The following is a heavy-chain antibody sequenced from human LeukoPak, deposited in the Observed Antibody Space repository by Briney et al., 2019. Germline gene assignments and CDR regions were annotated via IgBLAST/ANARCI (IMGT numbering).Heavy chain of an antibody. CDR2: ISAYNGNT. CDR1: GYTFTSYG. J-gene: IGHJ4*02. D-gene: IGHD1-26*01. V-gene: IGHV1-18*01. Sequence: ASVKVSCKASGYTFTSYGISWVRQAPGQGLEWMGWISAYNGNTNYAQKLQGRVTVTTDTSTSTAYMELRSLRSDDTAVYYCARAGGQWELLRDFDYWGQGTLVTVSS. CDR3: ARAGGQWELLRDFDY.